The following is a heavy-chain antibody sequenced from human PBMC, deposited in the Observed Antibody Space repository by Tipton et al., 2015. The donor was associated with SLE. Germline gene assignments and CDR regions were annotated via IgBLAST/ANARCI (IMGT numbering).Heavy chain of an antibody. CDR3: ATIDPGEDY. CDR2: ISYDGSNK. CDR1: GFTFSSYA. D-gene: IGHD3-10*01. Sequence: SLRLSCEASGFTFSSYAMHWVRQAPGKGLEWVAFISYDGSNKYYADSVRGRFTISRDNSKNTLYLQMNSLRAEDTGVYYCATIDPGEDYWGQGTLVTVSS. V-gene: IGHV3-30-3*01. J-gene: IGHJ4*02.